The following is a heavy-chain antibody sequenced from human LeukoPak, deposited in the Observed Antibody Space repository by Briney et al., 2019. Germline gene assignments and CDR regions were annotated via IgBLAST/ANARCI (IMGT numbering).Heavy chain of an antibody. J-gene: IGHJ4*02. CDR3: ARDHSSVWYLDYLDY. CDR1: GLTFSSYW. Sequence: GESLRLFCAASGLTFSSYWMTCVRPAPGRGLAWVANIKEEGSEKYYVDSVKDRFTIARDNAKNSLYLQINSLRAEDTAVYYCARDHSSVWYLDYLDYRGQGTLVTVSS. CDR2: IKEEGSEK. D-gene: IGHD6-19*01. V-gene: IGHV3-7*01.